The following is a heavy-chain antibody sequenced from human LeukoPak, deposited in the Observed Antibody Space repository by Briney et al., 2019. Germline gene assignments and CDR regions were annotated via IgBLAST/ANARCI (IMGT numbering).Heavy chain of an antibody. J-gene: IGHJ4*02. CDR2: IYYSGST. D-gene: IGHD3-10*01. V-gene: IGHV4-59*01. CDR3: ARGSTMVRGVPTFDY. CDR1: GGSISSYY. Sequence: SETLSLTCTVSGGSISSYYWSWIRQPPGKGLEWIGYIYYSGSTIYNPSLKSRVTISVDTSKNQFSLKLSSVTAADTAVYYCARGSTMVRGVPTFDYWGQGTLVTVSS.